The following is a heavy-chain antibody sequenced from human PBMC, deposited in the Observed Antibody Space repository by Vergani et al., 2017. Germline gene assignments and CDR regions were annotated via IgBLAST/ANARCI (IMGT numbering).Heavy chain of an antibody. CDR1: GGSFNDYW. J-gene: IGHJ4*02. V-gene: IGHV4-34*01. Sequence: QAQLQQWGAGLLKPSETLSLTCAIYGGSFNDYWWTWIRQPPGKGLEWIGEIRHDGITHYIPSLKSRVTISIDTSTHQFSLNLRSVTAADTAVYYCAREGYCTNGVCFTLFDVWGQGALVTVSS. CDR3: AREGYCTNGVCFTLFDV. D-gene: IGHD2-8*01. CDR2: IRHDGIT.